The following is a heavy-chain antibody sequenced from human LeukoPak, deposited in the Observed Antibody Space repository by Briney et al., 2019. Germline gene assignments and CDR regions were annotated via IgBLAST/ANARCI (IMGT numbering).Heavy chain of an antibody. CDR3: ARQVVGTVWGSYRSTLGYDY. J-gene: IGHJ4*02. CDR1: GYSISSGYY. CDR2: INHSGST. D-gene: IGHD3-16*02. Sequence: SETLSLTCTVSGYSISSGYYWGWIRQPPGKGLEWIGEINHSGSTNYNPSLKSRVTISVDTSKNQFSLKLSSVTAADTAVYYCARQVVGTVWGSYRSTLGYDYWGQGTLVTVSS. V-gene: IGHV4-38-2*02.